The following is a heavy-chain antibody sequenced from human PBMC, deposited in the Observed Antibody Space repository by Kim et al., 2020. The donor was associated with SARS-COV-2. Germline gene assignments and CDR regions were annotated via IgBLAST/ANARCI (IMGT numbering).Heavy chain of an antibody. CDR2: ISYDGSNQ. V-gene: IGHV3-30*18. CDR3: AKPPRDGYSYFDF. Sequence: GGSLRLSCAASGFNFSTYGMHWVRQAPGKGLEWVAVISYDGSNQYYADSVKGRFTFSRDNSKNTLYLQMNRLRTEDTAVYYCAKPPRDGYSYFDFWGQGTLVSVSS. CDR1: GFNFSTYG. J-gene: IGHJ4*02. D-gene: IGHD2-21*01.